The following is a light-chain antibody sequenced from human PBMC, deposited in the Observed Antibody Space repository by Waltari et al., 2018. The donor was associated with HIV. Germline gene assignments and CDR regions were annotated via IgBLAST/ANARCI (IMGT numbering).Light chain of an antibody. V-gene: IGLV1-44*01. CDR2: RNP. CDR3: AAWDASLHVV. CDR1: TSNIGTNT. J-gene: IGLJ2*01. Sequence: QSVLTQPPSASGTLGQGVTISCFGSTSNIGTNTVNWYQHLPGAAPKLIIFRNPQRPSGVPGRFSGSQSGTSAFLTITGLLSGDEATYYCAAWDASLHVVFGGGTQLTVL.